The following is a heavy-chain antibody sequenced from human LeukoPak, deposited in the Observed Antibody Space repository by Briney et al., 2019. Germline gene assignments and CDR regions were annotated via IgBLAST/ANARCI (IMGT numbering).Heavy chain of an antibody. CDR2: IYSSETT. Sequence: NSSETPSLTCTVSGGAVSRNRWNWIRQPAGKGLEWLGHIYSSETTKYNPSLKSRVTMSVDTSKNQLSLRLSSVTAADTAVYYCARGLTDDYSDFGVDVWGQGTTVIVSS. CDR3: ARGLTDDYSDFGVDV. CDR1: GGAVSRNR. V-gene: IGHV4-4*07. J-gene: IGHJ6*02.